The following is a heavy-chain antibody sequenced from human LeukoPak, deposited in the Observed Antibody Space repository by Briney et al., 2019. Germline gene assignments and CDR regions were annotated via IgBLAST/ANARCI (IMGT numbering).Heavy chain of an antibody. D-gene: IGHD3-9*01. J-gene: IGHJ4*02. Sequence: ASVKVSCKASGYTFSNYAISWVRQAPGQGLEWMGWISAYNGNTNYAQNLQGRVTMTTDTSTSTVYMELSSLRSEDTAVYYCARGVDWGLQGYYLDYWGQGTLVTVSS. V-gene: IGHV1-18*01. CDR3: ARGVDWGLQGYYLDY. CDR1: GYTFSNYA. CDR2: ISAYNGNT.